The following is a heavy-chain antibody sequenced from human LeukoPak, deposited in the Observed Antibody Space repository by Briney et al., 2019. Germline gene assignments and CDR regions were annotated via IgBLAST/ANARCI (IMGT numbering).Heavy chain of an antibody. D-gene: IGHD2/OR15-2a*01. V-gene: IGHV3-43*02. CDR1: GFTFRDFS. Sequence: PGGSLRLSCAASGFTFRDFSMHWVRQAPGKGLEWVSLVSGDGGVTHYADSVKGRFTISRDNSKNSLYLQMSSLRVEDTAFYCCAKGNNSLSFNFDYWGQGTLVTVSS. CDR3: AKGNNSLSFNFDY. CDR2: VSGDGGVT. J-gene: IGHJ4*02.